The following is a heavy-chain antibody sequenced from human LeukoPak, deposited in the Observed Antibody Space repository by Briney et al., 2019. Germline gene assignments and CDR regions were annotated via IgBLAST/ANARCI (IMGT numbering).Heavy chain of an antibody. CDR1: GYIFTDYY. J-gene: IGHJ5*02. D-gene: IGHD3-22*01. CDR2: INPNTGDT. CDR3: ARGPNDSSVMGWFDP. V-gene: IGHV1-2*02. Sequence: ASVKVSCKASGYIFTDYYMHWVRQAPGQGLEWMGWINPNTGDTNYAQKFQGRVSMTRDTSISTAYMELSRLRSDDTALYYCARGPNDSSVMGWFDPWGQGTLVTVSS.